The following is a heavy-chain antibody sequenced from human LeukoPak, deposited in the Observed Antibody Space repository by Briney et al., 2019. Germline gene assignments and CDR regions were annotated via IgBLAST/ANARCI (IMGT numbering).Heavy chain of an antibody. CDR1: PGSTSTYY. CDR3: ARAEWLPRDQLDP. J-gene: IGHJ5*02. CDR2: IYPSGNT. V-gene: IGHV4-4*07. D-gene: IGHD6-19*01. Sequence: SETLSLTCTVSPGSTSTYYWSWIRQPAGKGLEWIGRIYPSGNTNFNPSLMSRATISVDTSKNQFSLKLSSMTAADTAVYYCARAEWLPRDQLDPWGQGTLVTVSS.